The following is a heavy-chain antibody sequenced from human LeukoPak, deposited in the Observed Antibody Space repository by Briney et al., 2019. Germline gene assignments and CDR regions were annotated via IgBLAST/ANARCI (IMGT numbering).Heavy chain of an antibody. CDR2: VSHDGSLQ. V-gene: IGHV3-30*04. CDR3: ARVLRHCSGGNCYSGGLGYMDV. J-gene: IGHJ6*03. D-gene: IGHD2-15*01. Sequence: PGRSLRLSCVVSGFNFSTYAMHWVRQAPGKGLEWVAIVSHDGSLQYFADSVKGRFTISRDNSKNTLFVQMNSLRAEDTAVYYCARVLRHCSGGNCYSGGLGYMDVWGKGTTVTISS. CDR1: GFNFSTYA.